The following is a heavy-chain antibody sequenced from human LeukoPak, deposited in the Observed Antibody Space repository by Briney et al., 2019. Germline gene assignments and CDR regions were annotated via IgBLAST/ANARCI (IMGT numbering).Heavy chain of an antibody. CDR3: AGDVPHNWFDT. CDR1: GNTSWIHC. CDR2: FNSVGVGA. J-gene: IGHJ5*02. V-gene: IGHV3-74*01. Sequence: VGSLRLSCAASGNTSWIHCMYRVCDGPGEGVGWISRFNSVGVGAIYAGSVRGRFTFSRDNAKNTLYLKMNSLGAEDTAVYYGAGDVPHNWFDTWGQGTLVTVSS.